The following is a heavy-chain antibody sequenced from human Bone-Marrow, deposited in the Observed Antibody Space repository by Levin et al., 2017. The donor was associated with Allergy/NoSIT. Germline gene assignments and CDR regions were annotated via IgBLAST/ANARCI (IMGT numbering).Heavy chain of an antibody. V-gene: IGHV3-30*18. CDR3: AKGEYSSPLGFDY. Sequence: PGGSLRLSCAASGFTFSSYGMHWVRQAPGKGLEWVAVISYDGSNKYYADSVKGRFTISRDNSKNTLYLQMNSLRAEDTAVYYCAKGEYSSPLGFDYWGQGTLVTVSS. J-gene: IGHJ4*02. CDR1: GFTFSSYG. D-gene: IGHD6-6*01. CDR2: ISYDGSNK.